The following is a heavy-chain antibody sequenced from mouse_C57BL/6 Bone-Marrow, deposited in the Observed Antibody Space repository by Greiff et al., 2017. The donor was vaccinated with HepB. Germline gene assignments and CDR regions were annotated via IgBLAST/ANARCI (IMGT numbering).Heavy chain of an antibody. CDR1: GYSITSGYY. D-gene: IGHD1-1*01. CDR3: ARESTTVVFDY. Sequence: EVKLQESGPGLVKPSQSLSLTCSVTGYSITSGYYWNWIRQFPGNKLEWMGYISYDGSNNYNPSLKNRISITRDTSKNQFFLKLNSVTTEDTATYYCARESTTVVFDYWGQGTTLTVSS. V-gene: IGHV3-6*01. CDR2: ISYDGSN. J-gene: IGHJ2*01.